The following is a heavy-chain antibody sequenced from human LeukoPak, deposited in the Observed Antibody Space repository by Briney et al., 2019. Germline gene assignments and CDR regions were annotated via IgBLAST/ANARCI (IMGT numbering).Heavy chain of an antibody. D-gene: IGHD2-8*01. J-gene: IGHJ4*02. CDR3: VSELCTNGGCSDFDY. V-gene: IGHV3-30*03. Sequence: PGGSLRLSCVASGFTFSTYGMHWVRQAAGKGLEWVGIISADGTTQIYGASVKDRFTSARDKSKDTLFLQMTSLQAEDTALYYWVSELCTNGGCSDFDYWGQGTLVTVSS. CDR1: GFTFSTYG. CDR2: ISADGTTQ.